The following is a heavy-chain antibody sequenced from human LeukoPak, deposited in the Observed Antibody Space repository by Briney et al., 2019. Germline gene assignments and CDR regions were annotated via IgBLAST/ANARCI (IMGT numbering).Heavy chain of an antibody. D-gene: IGHD3-22*01. CDR1: GYTFTSYG. CDR2: ISAYNGNT. V-gene: IGHV1-18*01. CDR3: ARVGPDSSGYYYGWFDP. J-gene: IGHJ5*02. Sequence: ASVNVSCKASGYTFTSYGISWVRQAPGQGLEWMGWISAYNGNTNYAQKLQGRVTMTTDTSTSTAYMELRSLRSDDTAVYYCARVGPDSSGYYYGWFDPWGQGTLVTVSS.